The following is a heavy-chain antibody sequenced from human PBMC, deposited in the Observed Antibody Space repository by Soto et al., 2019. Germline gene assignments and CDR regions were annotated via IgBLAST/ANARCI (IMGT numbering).Heavy chain of an antibody. D-gene: IGHD3-10*01. Sequence: SETLSLTCTVSGGSMISYYWSWIRQPPGKGLEWIGYIYYSGSTNYNPSLKSRVTISVDTSKNQFSLKLSSVTAADTAVYYCARPLFGRGNWFDPWGQGTLVTVS. CDR1: GGSMISYY. V-gene: IGHV4-59*01. CDR2: IYYSGST. CDR3: ARPLFGRGNWFDP. J-gene: IGHJ5*02.